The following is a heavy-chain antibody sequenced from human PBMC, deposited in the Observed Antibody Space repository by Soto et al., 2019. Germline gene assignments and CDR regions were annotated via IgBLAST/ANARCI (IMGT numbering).Heavy chain of an antibody. J-gene: IGHJ4*02. CDR2: IRSKAYSATT. CDR1: GFTFGAYA. V-gene: IGHV3-49*03. D-gene: IGHD6-19*01. Sequence: GGSLRLSCTASGFTFGAYAMSWLRQAPGKGLEWVGFIRSKAYSATTEYAASVKGRFTISREDSKSIAYLQMNDLKTEDTGLYYCTRAEHPQWAISHYYFDYWGQGTLVTVSS. CDR3: TRAEHPQWAISHYYFDY.